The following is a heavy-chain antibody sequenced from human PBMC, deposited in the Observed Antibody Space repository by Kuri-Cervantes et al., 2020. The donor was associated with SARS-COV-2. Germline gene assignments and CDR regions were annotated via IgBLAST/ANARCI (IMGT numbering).Heavy chain of an antibody. CDR3: ASPNWNYVAFDI. V-gene: IGHV4-39*01. Sequence: TFSSYAMSWVRQAPGKGLEWIGSIYYSGSTYYNPSLKSRVTISVDTSKNQFSLKLSSVTAADTAVYYCASPNWNYVAFDIWGQGTMVTVSS. D-gene: IGHD1-7*01. CDR1: TFSSYA. J-gene: IGHJ3*02. CDR2: IYYSGST.